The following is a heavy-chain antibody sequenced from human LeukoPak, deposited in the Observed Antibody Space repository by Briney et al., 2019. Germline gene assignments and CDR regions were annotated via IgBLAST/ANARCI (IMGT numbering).Heavy chain of an antibody. CDR3: ARDSPRSYSGYPYYFDY. CDR2: IYYSGNT. V-gene: IGHV4-59*12. J-gene: IGHJ4*02. D-gene: IGHD5-12*01. Sequence: PSETLSLTCTVSGGSISSYYWSWIRQPPGKGLEWIGYIYYSGNTNYNPSLKSRVTISVDTSKNQFSLKLSSVTAADTAVYYCARDSPRSYSGYPYYFDYWGQGTLVTVSS. CDR1: GGSISSYY.